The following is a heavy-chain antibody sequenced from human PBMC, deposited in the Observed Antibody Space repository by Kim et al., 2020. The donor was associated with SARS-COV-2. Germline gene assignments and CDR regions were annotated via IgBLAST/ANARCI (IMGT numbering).Heavy chain of an antibody. V-gene: IGHV4-39*01. CDR1: GDSISSSGHY. CDR2: IHYSGTT. D-gene: IGHD1-1*01. J-gene: IGHJ4*02. CDR3: ARSLATSGLW. Sequence: SETLSLTCSVSGDSISSSGHYWAWIRQSPGKGLEWIGSIHYSGTTFYNPSLKSRITISVYTSKNQFSLKLSSVPAADTAVYYCARSLATSGLWWGQGTLVTVSS.